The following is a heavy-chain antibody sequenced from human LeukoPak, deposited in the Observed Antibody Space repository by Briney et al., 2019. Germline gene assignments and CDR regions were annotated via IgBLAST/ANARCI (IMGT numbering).Heavy chain of an antibody. J-gene: IGHJ3*02. CDR2: IYTSGST. CDR1: GASISSYY. D-gene: IGHD4-23*01. V-gene: IGHV4-4*07. CDR3: ASGAVVDAFDI. Sequence: PSETLSLTCTVSGASISSYYWSWIRQPAGKGLEWIGRIYTSGSTNYNPSLKSRVTMSADTSKSQFSLKLSSVTAADTAVYLCASGAVVDAFDIWGQGTMVTVSS.